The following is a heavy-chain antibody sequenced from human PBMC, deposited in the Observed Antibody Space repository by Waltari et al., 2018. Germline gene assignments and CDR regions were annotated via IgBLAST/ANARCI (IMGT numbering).Heavy chain of an antibody. D-gene: IGHD3-10*01. CDR3: ARDGYYGSGSPFDY. CDR2: IKQDGSEK. J-gene: IGHJ4*02. V-gene: IGHV3-7*01. CDR1: GFTFSSYW. Sequence: EVQLVESGGGLVQPGGSLRLSCAASGFTFSSYWMSWVRKAPGKGLEWVANIKQDGSEKYYVDSVKGRFTISRDNAKNSLYLQMNSLRAEDTAVYYCARDGYYGSGSPFDYWGQGTLVTVSS.